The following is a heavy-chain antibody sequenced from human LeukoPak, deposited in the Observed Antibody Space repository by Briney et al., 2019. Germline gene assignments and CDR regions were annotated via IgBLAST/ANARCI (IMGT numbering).Heavy chain of an antibody. Sequence: SETLSLTCTVSGGSISSYYWSRIRQPPGKALEWIGYIYYRGSTNYNPSLKSRVTISVDTSKNQFSLKLSSVTAADTGVYYCASGERGYSYGPLDYWGQGTLVTVSS. CDR2: IYYRGST. D-gene: IGHD5-18*01. J-gene: IGHJ4*02. V-gene: IGHV4-59*08. CDR3: ASGERGYSYGPLDY. CDR1: GGSISSYY.